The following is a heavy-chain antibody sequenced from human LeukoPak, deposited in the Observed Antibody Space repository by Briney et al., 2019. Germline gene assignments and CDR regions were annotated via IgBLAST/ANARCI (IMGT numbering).Heavy chain of an antibody. Sequence: SETLSLTCTVSGGSVSSGSYYWSWIRQPPGKGLEWIGYIYYSGSTNYNPSLKSRVTISVDTSKNQFSLKLSSVTAADTAVYYCARDHAAAAGSYYYYYGMDVWGQGTTVTVSS. J-gene: IGHJ6*02. V-gene: IGHV4-61*01. D-gene: IGHD6-13*01. CDR2: IYYSGST. CDR3: ARDHAAAAGSYYYYYGMDV. CDR1: GGSVSSGSYY.